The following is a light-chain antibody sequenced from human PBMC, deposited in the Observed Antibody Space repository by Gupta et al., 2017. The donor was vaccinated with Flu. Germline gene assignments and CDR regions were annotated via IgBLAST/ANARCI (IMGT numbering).Light chain of an antibody. Sequence: QSVLTQPPSVSAAPGQKVTISCSGSSSNIGNNHVSWYQQFPGTAPKLLFYETRVLPSGIPDRFSGSKSGTSATLDITGLQAGDEADYYCGAWDSSLTQGVFGGGTKMTV. V-gene: IGLV1-51*02. J-gene: IGLJ3*02. CDR2: ETR. CDR1: SSNIGNNH. CDR3: GAWDSSLTQGV.